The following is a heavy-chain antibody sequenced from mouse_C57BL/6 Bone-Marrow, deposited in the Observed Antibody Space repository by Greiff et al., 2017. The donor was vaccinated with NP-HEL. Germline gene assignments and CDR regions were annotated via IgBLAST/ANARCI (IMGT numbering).Heavy chain of an antibody. J-gene: IGHJ4*01. CDR3: ARLGRHYAMDY. CDR1: GYTFTDYY. CDR2: INPYNGGT. D-gene: IGHD4-1*01. Sequence: VQLQQSGPVLVKPGASVKMSCKASGYTFTDYYMNWVKQSHGKSLEWIGVINPYNGGTSYNQKFKGKATLTVDKSSSTAYMELNSLTSEDSAVYYCARLGRHYAMDYWGQGTSVTVSS. V-gene: IGHV1-19*01.